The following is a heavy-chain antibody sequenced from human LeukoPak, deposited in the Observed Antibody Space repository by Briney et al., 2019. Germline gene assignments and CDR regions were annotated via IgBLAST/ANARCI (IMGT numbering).Heavy chain of an antibody. CDR2: ISAYNGNT. V-gene: IGHV1-18*04. Sequence: GASVKISCKTSGYTFTDYAIVWVRQAPGQGLEWMGWISAYNGNTNYAQKLQGRVTMTTDTSTSTAYMELRSLRSDDTAVYYCARAGSPGRWLQWGENDFDYWGQGTLVTVSS. J-gene: IGHJ4*02. CDR1: GYTFTDYA. D-gene: IGHD5-24*01. CDR3: ARAGSPGRWLQWGENDFDY.